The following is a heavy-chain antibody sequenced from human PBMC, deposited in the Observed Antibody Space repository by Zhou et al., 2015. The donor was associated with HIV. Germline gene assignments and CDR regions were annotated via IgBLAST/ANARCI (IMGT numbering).Heavy chain of an antibody. V-gene: IGHV1-8*01. CDR1: EYTFTNHD. D-gene: IGHD5-18*01. Sequence: QVQLVQSGAEVKKPGASVKVSCKASEYTFTNHDINWVRQAAGQGLEWLGWMNPNNGNTAYAQKFQDRVTMTRNTSASTAYMELRSLRSEDTAVYYCARRGIQQWFDSFDIWGQGTMVTVSS. CDR3: ARRGIQQWFDSFDI. CDR2: MNPNNGNT. J-gene: IGHJ3*02.